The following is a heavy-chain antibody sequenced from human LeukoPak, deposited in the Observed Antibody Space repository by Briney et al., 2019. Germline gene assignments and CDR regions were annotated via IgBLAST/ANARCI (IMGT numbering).Heavy chain of an antibody. CDR3: ARGGYHAYYLDY. D-gene: IGHD5-18*01. V-gene: IGHV3-66*01. CDR1: GFTVSSNY. CDR2: IYSGGST. J-gene: IGHJ4*02. Sequence: GGSLRLSCAASGFTVSSNYMSWVRQAPGKGLEWVSVIYSGGSTYYADSVKGRFTISRDTSKNTLYLQMNSLRAEDTAVYYCARGGYHAYYLDYWGQGSLVTVSS.